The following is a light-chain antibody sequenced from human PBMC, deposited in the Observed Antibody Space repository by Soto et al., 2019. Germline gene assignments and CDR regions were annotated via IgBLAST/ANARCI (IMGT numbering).Light chain of an antibody. Sequence: SYELTQPPSVSVSPGQTASITCSGDKLGDKYACWYQQKPGQSPVLVIYQDSKRPSGIPERFSGSSSGNTATLTISGTQAMDAADYYCQAAASSVVFGGGTTLTVL. J-gene: IGLJ2*01. CDR3: QAAASSVV. V-gene: IGLV3-1*01. CDR2: QDS. CDR1: KLGDKY.